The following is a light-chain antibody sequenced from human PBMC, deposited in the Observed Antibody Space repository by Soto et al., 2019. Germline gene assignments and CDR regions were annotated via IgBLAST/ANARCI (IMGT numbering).Light chain of an antibody. Sequence: IVLTQSPGTLSLSPGERATLSCRAIQSVIANYLAWYQQKPGQAPRLLIYRASSRATGIPDRFSGTGSGSDFTLTISRVEPEDFAVYYCQQYGSSPPITFGQGTRLEIK. CDR3: QQYGSSPPIT. CDR1: QSVIANY. V-gene: IGKV3-20*01. CDR2: RAS. J-gene: IGKJ5*01.